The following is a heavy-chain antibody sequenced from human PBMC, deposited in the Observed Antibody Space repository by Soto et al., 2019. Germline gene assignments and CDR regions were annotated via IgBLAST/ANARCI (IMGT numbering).Heavy chain of an antibody. CDR1: GGSISSYY. J-gene: IGHJ4*02. Sequence: PSETLSLTCTVSGGSISSYYWSWIRQPPGKGLEWIGYIYYSGSTNYNPSLKSRVTISVDTSKNQFSLKLSSVTAADTAVYYCAREYCSGGSCYPVGFDFWGQGTLVTVSS. V-gene: IGHV4-59*01. CDR3: AREYCSGGSCYPVGFDF. D-gene: IGHD2-15*01. CDR2: IYYSGST.